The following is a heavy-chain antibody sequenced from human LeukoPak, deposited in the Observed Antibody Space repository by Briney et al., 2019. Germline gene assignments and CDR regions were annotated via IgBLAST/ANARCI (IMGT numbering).Heavy chain of an antibody. V-gene: IGHV3-21*01. J-gene: IGHJ6*02. CDR3: ASKAGPHGMDV. CDR2: ISSSSSYI. Sequence: GGSLRLSCAASGFTFSSYSMNWVRQAPGKGLEWVSSISSSSSYIYYADSVKGRFTISRDNAKNSLSLQMNSLRAEDTAVYYCASKAGPHGMDVWGQGTTVTVSS. CDR1: GFTFSSYS.